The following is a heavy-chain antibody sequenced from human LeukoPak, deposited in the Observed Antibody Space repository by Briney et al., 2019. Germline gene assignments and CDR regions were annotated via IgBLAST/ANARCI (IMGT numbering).Heavy chain of an antibody. CDR2: INPNSGGT. CDR1: GYTFTGYY. J-gene: IGHJ5*02. CDR3: ARARPLIVVVPAAKGGWFDP. D-gene: IGHD2-2*01. V-gene: IGHV1-2*02. Sequence: ASVKVSCKASGYTFTGYYMHWVRQAPGQGLEWMGWINPNSGGTNYAQKFQGRVTMTRDTSISTAYMELSRLRSDGTAVYYCARARPLIVVVPAAKGGWFDPWGQGTLVTVSS.